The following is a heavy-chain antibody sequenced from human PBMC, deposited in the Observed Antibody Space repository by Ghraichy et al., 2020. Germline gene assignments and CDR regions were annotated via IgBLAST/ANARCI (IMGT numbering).Heavy chain of an antibody. CDR3: ARGRGGSSSWYPRDRNHLKIYYFDY. CDR1: GGSFSGYY. D-gene: IGHD6-13*01. J-gene: IGHJ4*02. Sequence: SETLSLTCAVYGGSFSGYYWSWIRQPPGKGLEWIGEINHSGSTNYNPSLKSRVTISVDTSKNQFSLKLSSVTAADTAVYYCARGRGGSSSWYPRDRNHLKIYYFDYWGQGTLVTVSS. V-gene: IGHV4-34*01. CDR2: INHSGST.